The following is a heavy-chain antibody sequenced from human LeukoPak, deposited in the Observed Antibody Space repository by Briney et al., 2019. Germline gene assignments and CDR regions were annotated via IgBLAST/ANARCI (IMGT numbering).Heavy chain of an antibody. CDR1: GYTFTSYG. CDR3: ARDPRRYDSSGHTAY. J-gene: IGHJ4*02. V-gene: IGHV1-18*01. D-gene: IGHD3-22*01. CDR2: ISAYNGNT. Sequence: ASVKVSCKASGYTFTSYGISWVRQAPGQGLEWMGWISAYNGNTNYAQKLQGRVTMTTDTSTSTAYMELRSLRSDDTAVYYCARDPRRYDSSGHTAYWGQGTLVTVSS.